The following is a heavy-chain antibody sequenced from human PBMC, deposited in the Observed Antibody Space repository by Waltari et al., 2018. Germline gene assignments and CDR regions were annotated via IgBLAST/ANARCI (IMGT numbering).Heavy chain of an antibody. Sequence: QITLKESGPTLVKPTQTLTLTCAFSGFSFSTSGVGVGWIRQPPGKALEWLAFVYWDGSQRYSPDLRGRLPNTKDTSEDQVVLTMTNMDPGDTATYFCAHRPSHYDIFSGYYNYFDYWGQGILVTVSS. CDR3: AHRPSHYDIFSGYYNYFDY. CDR1: GFSFSTSGVG. V-gene: IGHV2-5*02. CDR2: VYWDGSQ. J-gene: IGHJ4*02. D-gene: IGHD3-9*01.